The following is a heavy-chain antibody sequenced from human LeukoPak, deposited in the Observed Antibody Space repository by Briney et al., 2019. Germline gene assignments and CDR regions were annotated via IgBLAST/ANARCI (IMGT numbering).Heavy chain of an antibody. CDR2: ISSNGGST. D-gene: IGHD3-10*01. J-gene: IGHJ4*02. CDR1: GFTFSTYA. V-gene: IGHV3-64D*06. Sequence: GGSLRLSCSASGFTFSTYAMHWVRQAPGKGLEYVSAISSNGGSTYYADSVKGRFTISRDNSKNTLYLQMSSLRAEDTAVYYCVKDYYGSGSYLGSHYFDYWGQGTLVTVSS. CDR3: VKDYYGSGSYLGSHYFDY.